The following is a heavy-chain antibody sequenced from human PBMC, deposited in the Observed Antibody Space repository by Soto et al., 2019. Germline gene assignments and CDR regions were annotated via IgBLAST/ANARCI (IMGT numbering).Heavy chain of an antibody. V-gene: IGHV5-51*01. Sequence: PGESLKISCETSGYNFASSWIGWVRQMPANGLESWGIIYPDDSDTRYSRSFRGQVTISADKSINAAYLQWSSLEASDTAIYFCVFLGKLASGRNFHAPRAQGTLVPGSS. D-gene: IGHD1-1*01. CDR2: IYPDDSDT. CDR1: GYNFASSW. CDR3: VFLGKLASGRNFHAP. J-gene: IGHJ1*01.